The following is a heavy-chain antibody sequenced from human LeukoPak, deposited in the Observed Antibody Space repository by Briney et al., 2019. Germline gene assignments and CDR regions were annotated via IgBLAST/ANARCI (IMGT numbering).Heavy chain of an antibody. CDR1: GGTFSSYA. CDR2: IIPIFGTA. V-gene: IGHV1-69*05. J-gene: IGHJ4*02. D-gene: IGHD3-22*01. CDR3: AGGLEYYDSSGYLTTPFDY. Sequence: SSVKVSCKASGGTFSSYAISWVRQAPGQGLEWMGRIIPIFGTANYAQKFQGRVTITTDESTSTAYMELSSLRSEDTAVYYCAGGLEYYDSSGYLTTPFDYWGQGTLVTVSS.